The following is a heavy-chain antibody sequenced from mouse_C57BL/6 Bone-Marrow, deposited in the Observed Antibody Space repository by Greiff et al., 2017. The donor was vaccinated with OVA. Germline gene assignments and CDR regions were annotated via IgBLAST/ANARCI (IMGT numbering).Heavy chain of an antibody. D-gene: IGHD1-1*01. Sequence: EVQLVESGPELVKPGDSVKISCKASGYSFTGYFMNWVMQSHGKSLEWIGRINPYNGDTFYNQKFKGKATLTVDKSSSTAHMELRSLTSEDSAVYYCARKDYGTGWYFDVWGTGTTVTVSS. V-gene: IGHV1-20*01. J-gene: IGHJ1*03. CDR3: ARKDYGTGWYFDV. CDR2: INPYNGDT. CDR1: GYSFTGYF.